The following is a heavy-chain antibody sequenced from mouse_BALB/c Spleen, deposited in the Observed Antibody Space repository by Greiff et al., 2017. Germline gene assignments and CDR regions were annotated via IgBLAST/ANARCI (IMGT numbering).Heavy chain of an antibody. CDR3: VRQRAYYGNYDYYAMDY. Sequence: EVNVVESGGGLVQPKGSLKLSCAASGFTFNTYAMNWVRQAPGKGLEWVARIRSKSNNYATYYADSVKDRFTISRDDSQSMLYLQMNNLKTEDTAMYYCVRQRAYYGNYDYYAMDYWGQGTSVTVSS. J-gene: IGHJ4*01. V-gene: IGHV10-1*02. D-gene: IGHD2-10*01. CDR1: GFTFNTYA. CDR2: IRSKSNNYAT.